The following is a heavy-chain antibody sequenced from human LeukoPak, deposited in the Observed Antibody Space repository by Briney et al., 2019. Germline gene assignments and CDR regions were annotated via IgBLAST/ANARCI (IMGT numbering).Heavy chain of an antibody. CDR3: ARDKRYYDGLNWFDP. V-gene: IGHV4-4*07. CDR1: GGSISIYY. J-gene: IGHJ5*02. Sequence: PSETLSLTCTVSGGSISIYYWSWIRQPAGKGLEWIGRIYTSGSTNYNPSLKSRVTISVDTSKNQFSLKLSSVTAADTAVYYCARDKRYYDGLNWFDPWGRGTLVTVSS. CDR2: IYTSGST. D-gene: IGHD3-22*01.